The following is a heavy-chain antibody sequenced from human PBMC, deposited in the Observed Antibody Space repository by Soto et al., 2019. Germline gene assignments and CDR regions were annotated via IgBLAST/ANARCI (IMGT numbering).Heavy chain of an antibody. D-gene: IGHD1-7*01. CDR1: GYTFTDYY. CDR3: ARKLELRGSYYYYYDMDV. Sequence: ASVKVSCKASGYTFTDYYMHWVRRAPGQGLEWMGWINPNSGGTNYAQKFQGRVTMTRDTSISTAYMELSRLRSDDTAVYYCARKLELRGSYYYYYDMDVWGQGTTVTVS. CDR2: INPNSGGT. J-gene: IGHJ6*02. V-gene: IGHV1-2*02.